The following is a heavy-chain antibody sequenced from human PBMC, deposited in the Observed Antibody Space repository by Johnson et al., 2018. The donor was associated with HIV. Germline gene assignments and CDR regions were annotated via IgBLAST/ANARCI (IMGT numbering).Heavy chain of an antibody. J-gene: IGHJ3*02. CDR2: IKQDGSEK. Sequence: VQLVESGGGVVQPGRSLRLSCVVSGFTFRSYWMTWVRQAPGKGLEWVANIKQDGSEKYYVDSVKGRFTISRDNSKNTLYLQMNSLRAEDTAVYYCAKGGWWEGLEVKVAAAFDIWGQGTMVTVSS. CDR1: GFTFRSYW. CDR3: AKGGWWEGLEVKVAAAFDI. V-gene: IGHV3-7*01. D-gene: IGHD6-25*01.